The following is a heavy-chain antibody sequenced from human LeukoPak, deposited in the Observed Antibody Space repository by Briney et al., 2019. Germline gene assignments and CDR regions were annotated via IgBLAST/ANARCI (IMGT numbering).Heavy chain of an antibody. J-gene: IGHJ4*02. D-gene: IGHD1-26*01. CDR2: ISSSRSYT. Sequence: PGGSLRLSCAASGFTFSDYYMSWIRQAPGKGLEWVSYISSSRSYTNYADSVKGRFTISRDNAKNSLYLQMNSLRAEETAMYYCAREITAQKWELRYFDYWGQGTLVTVSS. CDR1: GFTFSDYY. V-gene: IGHV3-11*05. CDR3: AREITAQKWELRYFDY.